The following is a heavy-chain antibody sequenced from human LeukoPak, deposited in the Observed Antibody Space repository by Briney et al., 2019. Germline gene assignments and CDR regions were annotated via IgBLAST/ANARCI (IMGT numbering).Heavy chain of an antibody. Sequence: GGSLKLSCAASGFTFNNYAMSWVRQAPGKRLEWVSGISATSTTINYADPVKGRFTISRDNSKNTLYLQMNNLRAEDTAVYYCAKDFRDTSMFTDGYFDSWGQGTLVTVSS. CDR3: AKDFRDTSMFTDGYFDS. V-gene: IGHV3-23*01. CDR1: GFTFNNYA. J-gene: IGHJ4*02. D-gene: IGHD5-18*01. CDR2: ISATSTTI.